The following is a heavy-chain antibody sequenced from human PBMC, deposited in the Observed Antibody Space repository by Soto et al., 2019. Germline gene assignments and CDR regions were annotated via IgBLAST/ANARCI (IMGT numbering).Heavy chain of an antibody. D-gene: IGHD2-15*01. CDR2: IKHSGSS. CDR3: ASATPYYGMDV. V-gene: IGHV4-34*01. CDR1: AGSFSHYY. Sequence: SETLSLTCAVYAGSFSHYYWNWIRQSPGKGLEWIGKIKHSGSSNYNPSLRSRVSISVDMSKNQFSLKLSSVTAADTAVYYCASATPYYGMDVWGQGTTVTVSS. J-gene: IGHJ6*02.